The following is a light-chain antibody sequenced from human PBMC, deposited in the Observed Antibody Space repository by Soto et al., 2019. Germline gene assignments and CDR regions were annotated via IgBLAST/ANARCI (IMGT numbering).Light chain of an antibody. CDR2: GAS. CDR1: ETISSTD. V-gene: IGKV3-20*01. CDR3: LQCGNSART. Sequence: EIVLTQSPGTLSLSPGERATLSCRASETISSTDLVWYQQKPGQAPRLLIYGASSRATGIPDRFSGGGSGKDFTLTSSSLEFEGLAVYYCLQCGNSARTFGQGTEVEVK. J-gene: IGKJ1*01.